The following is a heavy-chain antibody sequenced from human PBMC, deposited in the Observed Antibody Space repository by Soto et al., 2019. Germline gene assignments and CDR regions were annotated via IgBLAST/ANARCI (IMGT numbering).Heavy chain of an antibody. V-gene: IGHV3-30-3*01. D-gene: IGHD5-18*01. CDR1: GFTSSSYA. CDR2: ISYDGSNK. CDR3: ARVGRIQLWLSFFDY. Sequence: GGSLRLSCAASGFTSSSYAMHWVRQAPGKGLEWVAVISYDGSNKYYADSVKGRFTISRDNSKNTLYLQMNSLRAEDTAVYYCARVGRIQLWLSFFDYWGQGTLVTVSS. J-gene: IGHJ4*02.